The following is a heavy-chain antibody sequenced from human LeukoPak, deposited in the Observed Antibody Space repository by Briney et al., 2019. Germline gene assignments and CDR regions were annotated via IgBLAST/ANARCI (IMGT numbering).Heavy chain of an antibody. Sequence: GGSLRLSCAASGFTFRIYGMNWVRQAPGKGPEWVSYISSGSDTIYYADSAKGRFTMSRDNAKNSLFLQMNSLRAEDTAVYYCARATRNGYDYWGQGTLAAVSS. V-gene: IGHV3-48*04. CDR2: ISSGSDTI. D-gene: IGHD5-24*01. CDR3: ARATRNGYDY. J-gene: IGHJ4*02. CDR1: GFTFRIYG.